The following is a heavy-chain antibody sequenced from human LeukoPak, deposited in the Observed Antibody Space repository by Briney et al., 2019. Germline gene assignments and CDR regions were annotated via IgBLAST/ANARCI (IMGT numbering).Heavy chain of an antibody. CDR3: ARGHGSGSYYLTY. V-gene: IGHV1-69*17. CDR1: GGTFSSYA. Sequence: SVTVSCKASGGTFSSYAISWVRQAPGQGLEWMGGIIPIGGITNYAQTFQGGVTITAEKSTSTAYMELSSLRSEDTAVYYCARGHGSGSYYLTYWGQATLVTVSS. CDR2: IIPIGGIT. J-gene: IGHJ4*02. D-gene: IGHD3-10*01.